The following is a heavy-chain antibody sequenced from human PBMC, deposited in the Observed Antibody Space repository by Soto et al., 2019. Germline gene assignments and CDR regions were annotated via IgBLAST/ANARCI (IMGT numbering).Heavy chain of an antibody. CDR2: INHSGST. V-gene: IGHV4-34*01. D-gene: IGHD3-3*01. J-gene: IGHJ5*02. CDR3: ARGPAETKYYDFWSGSFDP. CDR1: GVSFSGYY. Sequence: PSETLSLTCAVYGVSFSGYYWSWIRQPPGKGLEWIGEINHSGSTNYNPSLKSRVTISVDTSKNQFSLKLSSVTAADTAVYYCARGPAETKYYDFWSGSFDPWGQGTLVTVSS.